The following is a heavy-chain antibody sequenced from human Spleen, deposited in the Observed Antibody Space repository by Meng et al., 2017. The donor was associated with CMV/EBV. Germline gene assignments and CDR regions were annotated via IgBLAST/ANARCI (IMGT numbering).Heavy chain of an antibody. V-gene: IGHV4-39*01. CDR1: GGSISRSTYY. CDR3: AGHVIAVSWFDP. Sequence: SETLSLTCTVSGGSISRSTYYWGWIRQPPGKGLEWIGTIYYSGNTYYNPSLKSRVTISVDTSKNQLSLKLSSVTAADTAVYYCAGHVIAVSWFDPWGQGTLVTVSS. D-gene: IGHD3-16*02. J-gene: IGHJ5*02. CDR2: IYYSGNT.